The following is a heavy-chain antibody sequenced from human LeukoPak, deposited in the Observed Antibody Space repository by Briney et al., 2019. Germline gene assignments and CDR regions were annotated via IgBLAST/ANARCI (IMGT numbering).Heavy chain of an antibody. V-gene: IGHV3-66*01. Sequence: GGSLRLSCAASGFTVSSNYMSWIRQAPGKGLEWVSYIYSGGSTYYAHSVKGRFTISRDNSKNTLYLQMISLRAEDTAVYYCARGGDLYSSGTPLVWGQGNLVTVSS. J-gene: IGHJ4*02. CDR1: GFTVSSNY. CDR2: IYSGGST. CDR3: ARGGDLYSSGTPLV. D-gene: IGHD6-19*01.